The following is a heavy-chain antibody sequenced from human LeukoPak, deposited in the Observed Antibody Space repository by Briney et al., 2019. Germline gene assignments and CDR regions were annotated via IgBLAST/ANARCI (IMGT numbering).Heavy chain of an antibody. D-gene: IGHD1-26*01. CDR2: ISYDGSNK. V-gene: IGHV3-30-3*01. CDR3: ARDRVGATDYFDY. CDR1: GFTFSRCA. J-gene: IGHJ4*02. Sequence: GGSLRLSCSASGFTFSRCAMHWVRQAPGKGLEWVAVISYDGSNKYYADSVKGRFTISRDNSKNTLYLQMNSLRAEDTAVYYCARDRVGATDYFDYWGQGTLVTVSS.